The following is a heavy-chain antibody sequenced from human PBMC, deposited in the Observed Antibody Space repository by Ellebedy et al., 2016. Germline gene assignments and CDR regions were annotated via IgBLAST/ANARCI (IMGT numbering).Heavy chain of an antibody. CDR2: ISRSADST. J-gene: IGHJ4*02. CDR1: GFTFNSYA. Sequence: GESLKISXAASGFTFNSYAMTWVRQAPGKGLEWVSTISRSADSTYYAGSVKGRFTISRDNSKNTLFLQMNSLRAEDTAIYYCANRPYYDSSGYPLDWGQGTLVTVSS. V-gene: IGHV3-23*01. D-gene: IGHD3-22*01. CDR3: ANRPYYDSSGYPLD.